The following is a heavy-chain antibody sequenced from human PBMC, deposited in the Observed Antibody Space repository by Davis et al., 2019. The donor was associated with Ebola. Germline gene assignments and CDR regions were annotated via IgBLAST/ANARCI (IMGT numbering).Heavy chain of an antibody. CDR3: SRYLDCSGGACYNY. CDR1: GFTFSSYA. CDR2: ISYDGSNK. D-gene: IGHD2-15*01. J-gene: IGHJ4*02. V-gene: IGHV3-30*04. Sequence: GESLKISCAASGFTFSSYAMHWVSQAPGKGLEWVAVISYDGSNKYYADSVKGRFTISRDNSKNTLYLQMNSLRAEDTAVYYCSRYLDCSGGACYNYWGQGTLVTVSS.